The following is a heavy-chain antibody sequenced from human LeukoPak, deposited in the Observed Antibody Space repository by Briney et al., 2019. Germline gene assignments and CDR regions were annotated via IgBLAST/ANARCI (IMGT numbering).Heavy chain of an antibody. Sequence: GGSLRLSCAASGSTFSSYAMSWVRQAPGKGLEWVSAISGSGGSTYYADSVKGRFTISRDNSKNTLYLQMNSLRAEDTAVYYCAKFLPTHIVVANYYFDYWGQGTLVTVSS. V-gene: IGHV3-23*01. D-gene: IGHD2-21*01. CDR1: GSTFSSYA. CDR2: ISGSGGST. J-gene: IGHJ4*02. CDR3: AKFLPTHIVVANYYFDY.